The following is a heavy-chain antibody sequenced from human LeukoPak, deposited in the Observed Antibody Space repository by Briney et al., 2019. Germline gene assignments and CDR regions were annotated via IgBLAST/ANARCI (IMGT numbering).Heavy chain of an antibody. J-gene: IGHJ4*02. V-gene: IGHV3-23*01. CDR2: LIGSDGKT. Sequence: PGGPLTLSCAASGFPFTSYAMRWLRHAPGEALVGGSSLIGSDGKTYYADSVKGRFTISRDNAKNSLYMQMNSLRAEDTAVYYCARDLDRIVVVPHYFDYWGQGTLVTVSS. CDR1: GFPFTSYA. CDR3: ARDLDRIVVVPHYFDY. D-gene: IGHD3-22*01.